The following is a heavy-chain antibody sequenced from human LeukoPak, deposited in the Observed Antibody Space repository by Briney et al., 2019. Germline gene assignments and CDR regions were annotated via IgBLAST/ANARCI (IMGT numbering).Heavy chain of an antibody. V-gene: IGHV4-61*08. Sequence: PSETLSLTCTVSGGSISSGGYYWSWIRQPPGKGLEWIGYIYYSGSTNYNPSLKSRVTISVDTSKNQFSLKLSSVTAADTAVYYCARGQLAMVVYWGQGTLVTVSS. CDR3: ARGQLAMVVY. D-gene: IGHD5-18*01. J-gene: IGHJ4*02. CDR1: GGSISSGGYY. CDR2: IYYSGST.